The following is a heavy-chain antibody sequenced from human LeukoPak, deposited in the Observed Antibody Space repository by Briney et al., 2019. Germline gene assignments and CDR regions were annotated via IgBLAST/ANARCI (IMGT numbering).Heavy chain of an antibody. CDR3: ARPAMAYWYFDL. J-gene: IGHJ2*01. D-gene: IGHD5-18*01. CDR1: GYTFTNYG. Sequence: ASVKVSCEASGYTFTNYGISWVRQAPGQGLEWMGWISAYNGNTNYTQKLQGRVTMTTDTSTSTAYMELRSLRSDDTAVYYCARPAMAYWYFDLWGRGTLVTVSS. CDR2: ISAYNGNT. V-gene: IGHV1-18*04.